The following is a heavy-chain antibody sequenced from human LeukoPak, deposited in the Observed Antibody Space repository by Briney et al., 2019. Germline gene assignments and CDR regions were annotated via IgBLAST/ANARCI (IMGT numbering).Heavy chain of an antibody. D-gene: IGHD3-10*01. J-gene: IGHJ4*02. Sequence: GGSLRLSCVASGFAFNDYAMNWVRQAPGKGLEWVSHINRDSTTIYYAESVKGRFTISRDNAENSLYLQVSSLRAEDTAVYYCARYGSGSYYKDPFDYWGQGTLVTVSS. CDR3: ARYGSGSYYKDPFDY. CDR2: INRDSTTI. CDR1: GFAFNDYA. V-gene: IGHV3-48*01.